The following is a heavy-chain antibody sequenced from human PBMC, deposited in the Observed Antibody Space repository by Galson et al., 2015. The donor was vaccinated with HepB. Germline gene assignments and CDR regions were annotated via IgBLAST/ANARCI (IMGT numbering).Heavy chain of an antibody. Sequence: SLRLSCAASGFTFRNAYMNWVRQAPGKGLEWVGRIKRKPDGETTDYAAPVKDRFVISRDNSKNTLYLQMTGLKTEDTAVYYCTTEKSRFAAGWQDFDYWGQGTLVTVSS. V-gene: IGHV3-15*07. D-gene: IGHD6-19*01. J-gene: IGHJ4*02. CDR1: GFTFRNAY. CDR2: IKRKPDGETT. CDR3: TTEKSRFAAGWQDFDY.